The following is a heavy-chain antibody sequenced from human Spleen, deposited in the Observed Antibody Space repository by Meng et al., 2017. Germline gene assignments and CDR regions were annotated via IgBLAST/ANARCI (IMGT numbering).Heavy chain of an antibody. D-gene: IGHD4-11*01. CDR1: GGSFSDYN. CDR3: ARGPTTMAHDFDY. CDR2: INHSGST. Sequence: QQWGPRLLKPSEARPLPCVVVGGSFSDYNWSWIRQPPGKGLEWIGEINHSGSTNYNPSLESRATISVDTSQNNLSLKLSSVTAADSAVYYCARGPTTMAHDFDYWGQGTLVTVSS. V-gene: IGHV4-34*01. J-gene: IGHJ4*02.